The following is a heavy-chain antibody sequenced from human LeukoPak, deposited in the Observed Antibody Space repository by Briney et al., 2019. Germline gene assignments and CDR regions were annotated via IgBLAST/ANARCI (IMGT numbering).Heavy chain of an antibody. Sequence: GGSLRLSCAASGFTFSSYAMHWVRQAPGKGLEWVAVISYDGSNKYYADSVKGRFTISRDNSKNTLYLQMNSLRAEDTAVYYCAKVDRRSDLPYYFDYWGQGTLVTVSS. CDR1: GFTFSSYA. CDR2: ISYDGSNK. CDR3: AKVDRRSDLPYYFDY. J-gene: IGHJ4*02. V-gene: IGHV3-30*04.